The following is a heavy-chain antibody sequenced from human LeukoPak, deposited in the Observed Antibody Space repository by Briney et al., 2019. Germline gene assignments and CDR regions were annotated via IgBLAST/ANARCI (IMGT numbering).Heavy chain of an antibody. CDR1: GYSFTSYW. D-gene: IGHD2-2*02. Sequence: GESLKISCKGSGYSFTSYWIGWVRQMPGKGLEWMGIIYPGDSDTRYSPSFQGQVTISADKSISTAYLQWSSLKASDTAMYYCARHYCSSTSCYISGYWGQGTLVTVSS. V-gene: IGHV5-51*01. J-gene: IGHJ4*02. CDR3: ARHYCSSTSCYISGY. CDR2: IYPGDSDT.